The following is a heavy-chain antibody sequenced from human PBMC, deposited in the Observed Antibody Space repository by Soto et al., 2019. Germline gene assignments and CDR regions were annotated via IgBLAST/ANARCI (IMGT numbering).Heavy chain of an antibody. D-gene: IGHD2-15*01. CDR1: SGSISTANW. Sequence: QVQLQESGPGLVKPSGTLSHTCAVSSGSISTANWWSWVRQPPGKGLEWIGEIYPSGSINYNPSLTSRVTISIDKSKSQFSLKLSSVTAADTGVYYCARGSCSGGSCYSGSNWFDPWGQGTLVNVSS. CDR3: ARGSCSGGSCYSGSNWFDP. J-gene: IGHJ5*02. CDR2: IYPSGSI. V-gene: IGHV4-4*02.